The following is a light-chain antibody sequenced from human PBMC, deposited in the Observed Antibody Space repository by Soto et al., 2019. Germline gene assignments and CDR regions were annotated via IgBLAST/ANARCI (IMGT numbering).Light chain of an antibody. J-gene: IGKJ2*01. Sequence: EIVLTQSPGTLSLSPGERATLSCRASQSVSGTYLAWYQQTPGQTPRLLIYGASSRAIGIPDRFSGSGSGTDFTLTISRLEPEDFAVYYCQQYGSSPPYTFGQGTKLEIK. CDR2: GAS. V-gene: IGKV3-20*01. CDR3: QQYGSSPPYT. CDR1: QSVSGTY.